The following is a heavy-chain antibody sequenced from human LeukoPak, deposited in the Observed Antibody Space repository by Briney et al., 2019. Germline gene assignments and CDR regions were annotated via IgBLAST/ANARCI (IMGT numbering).Heavy chain of an antibody. D-gene: IGHD4-17*01. V-gene: IGHV4-59*01. CDR3: ARVGTVTKAWYFDL. CDR2: IYYSGST. J-gene: IGHJ2*01. CDR1: GGSISSYY. Sequence: SETLSLTCTVSGGSISSYYWSWIRQPPGKGLEWIGYIYYSGSTNYNPSLKSRVTISVDTSKNQFSLKLSSVTAADTVVYYCARVGTVTKAWYFDLWGRGTLVTVSS.